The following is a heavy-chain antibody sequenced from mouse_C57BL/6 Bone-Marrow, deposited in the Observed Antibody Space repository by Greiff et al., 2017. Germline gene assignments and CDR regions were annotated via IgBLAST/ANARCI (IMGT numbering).Heavy chain of an antibody. CDR2: IWGVGST. Sequence: VMLVESGPGLVAPSQSLSITCTVFGFSLTSYGVDWVRQSPGKGLEWLGVIWGVGSTNYNSALKSRLSISKDNSKSQVFLKMNSLQTDDTAMYYCASGWLLAYWGQGTLVTVSA. J-gene: IGHJ3*01. D-gene: IGHD2-3*01. CDR1: GFSLTSYG. CDR3: ASGWLLAY. V-gene: IGHV2-6*01.